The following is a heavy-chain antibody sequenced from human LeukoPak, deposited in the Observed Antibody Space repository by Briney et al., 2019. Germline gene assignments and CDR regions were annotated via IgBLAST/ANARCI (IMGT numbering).Heavy chain of an antibody. D-gene: IGHD2-15*01. V-gene: IGHV4-4*07. Sequence: SETLSLTCTVSGGSISSYYWSWIRQPAGKGLEWIGRIYTSGSTNYNPSLKSRVTMSVDTSKNQFSLKLSSVTAADTAVYYCARDLIPPPPVVAYAYNWFDPWGQGTLVTVSS. CDR1: GGSISSYY. J-gene: IGHJ5*02. CDR3: ARDLIPPPPVVAYAYNWFDP. CDR2: IYTSGST.